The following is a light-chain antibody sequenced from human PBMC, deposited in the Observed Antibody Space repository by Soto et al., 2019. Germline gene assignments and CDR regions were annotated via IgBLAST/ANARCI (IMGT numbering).Light chain of an antibody. V-gene: IGKV1-5*03. J-gene: IGKJ1*01. CDR1: QTISSW. Sequence: DIPMTQSPSTLSGSVGDRVTITCRASQTISSWLAWYQQKPGKAPKLLIYKASTIKSGVPSRFSGSGSGTDFTLANSSLQTDDGAPDDGQRYNSYSEAVGQGTKVERK. CDR3: QRYNSYSEA. CDR2: KAS.